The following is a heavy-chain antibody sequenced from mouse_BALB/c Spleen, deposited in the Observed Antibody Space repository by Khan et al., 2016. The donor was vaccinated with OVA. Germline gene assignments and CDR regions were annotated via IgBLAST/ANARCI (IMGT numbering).Heavy chain of an antibody. D-gene: IGHD1-2*01. CDR2: ISYSGST. Sequence: EVQLVESGPGLVKPSQSLSLTCTVTGYSITSGYGWNWIRQFPGNKLEWMGYISYSGSTNYNPSLKSRSSITRESSKNQFFLQLNSVTTEDTATYYWARTARIKYWGQGTTLTVSS. CDR3: ARTARIKY. J-gene: IGHJ2*01. V-gene: IGHV3-2*02. CDR1: GYSITSGYG.